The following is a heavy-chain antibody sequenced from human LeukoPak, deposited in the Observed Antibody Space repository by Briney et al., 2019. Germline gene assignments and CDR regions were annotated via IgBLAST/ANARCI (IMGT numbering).Heavy chain of an antibody. CDR2: ISWNSGSI. CDR1: GFTFDDYA. J-gene: IGHJ6*03. Sequence: PGGSLRLSCAASGFTFDDYAMHWVRQAPGKGLEWVSGISWNSGSIGYADSVKGRFTISRDNAKNTLYLQMNSLRAEDTAVYYCARSFGGTYYGLHYYYMDVWGKGTTVTVSS. D-gene: IGHD1-26*01. CDR3: ARSFGGTYYGLHYYYMDV. V-gene: IGHV3-9*01.